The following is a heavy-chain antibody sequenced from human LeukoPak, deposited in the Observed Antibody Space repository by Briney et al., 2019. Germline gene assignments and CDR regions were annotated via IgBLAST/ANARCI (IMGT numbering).Heavy chain of an antibody. CDR2: IEYDGSNK. V-gene: IGHV3-30*02. Sequence: PGGSLRLSCAASGFTFGNYGMHWVRQALGKGLEWVTFIEYDGSNKYYADSVKGRFTVSRDFSNNTLYMQMNSPRGEDTAVYYCAKDPKHSGYPDYWGQGTLVTVSS. CDR3: AKDPKHSGYPDY. J-gene: IGHJ4*02. CDR1: GFTFGNYG. D-gene: IGHD5-12*01.